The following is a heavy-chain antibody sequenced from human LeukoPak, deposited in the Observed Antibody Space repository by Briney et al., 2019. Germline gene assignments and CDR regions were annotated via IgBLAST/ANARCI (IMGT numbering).Heavy chain of an antibody. Sequence: SQTLSLTCAISGDSVSSNSVTWNWIRQSPLRGLEWLGRTYYRSTWYNDYAVSVRGRITVNPDTSKNQFSLHLNSVTPEDTAVYYCARRLTRYDCFDPWGQGILVTVSS. CDR1: GDSVSSNSVT. CDR2: TYYRSTWYN. J-gene: IGHJ5*02. V-gene: IGHV6-1*01. D-gene: IGHD1-1*01. CDR3: ARRLTRYDCFDP.